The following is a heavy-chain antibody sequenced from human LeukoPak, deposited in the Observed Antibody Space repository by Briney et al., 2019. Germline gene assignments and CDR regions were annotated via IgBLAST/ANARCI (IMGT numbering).Heavy chain of an antibody. CDR1: GSTISDHY. Sequence: GGSLRLSCAASGSTISDHYMDWVRQAPGKGLEWVSVIYSVGSTYYADSVKGRFSISRDNSKNTLYLHMNSLRAEDTAVYYCARDGYYYGSGSYPFGYLPFDYWGQGTLVTVSS. CDR2: IYSVGST. D-gene: IGHD3-10*01. V-gene: IGHV3-66*01. CDR3: ARDGYYYGSGSYPFGYLPFDY. J-gene: IGHJ4*02.